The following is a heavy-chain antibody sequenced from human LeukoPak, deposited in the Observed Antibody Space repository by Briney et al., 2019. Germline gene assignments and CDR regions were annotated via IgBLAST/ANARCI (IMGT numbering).Heavy chain of an antibody. Sequence: GGSLRLSCAASGFTFSSYWMSWVRQAPGKGLEWVANIKHDGSEKYYVDSVKGRFTISRDNAKNSLYLQMNSLRAEDTAVYYCASFTPSGKNWFDPWGQGTLVTVSS. CDR2: IKHDGSEK. CDR3: ASFTPSGKNWFDP. J-gene: IGHJ5*02. CDR1: GFTFSSYW. V-gene: IGHV3-7*01. D-gene: IGHD3-10*01.